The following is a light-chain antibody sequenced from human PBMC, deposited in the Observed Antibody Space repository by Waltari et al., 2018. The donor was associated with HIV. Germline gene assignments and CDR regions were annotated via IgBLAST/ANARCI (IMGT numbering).Light chain of an antibody. J-gene: IGLJ1*01. Sequence: QSALTQPASVSGSPGQSITISCIAATNDVGTFNLVSWYQHHPGSPPKLIIYEAAKRPSCGSYRFSASKSGKTSSLPISGLQAEVGADYYCFSSAVVRAVFGPVTKVTVL. CDR1: TNDVGTFNL. V-gene: IGLV2-23*01. CDR3: FSSAVVRAV. CDR2: EAA.